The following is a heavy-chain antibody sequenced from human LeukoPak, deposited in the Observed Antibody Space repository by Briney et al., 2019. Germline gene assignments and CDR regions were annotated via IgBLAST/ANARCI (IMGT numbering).Heavy chain of an antibody. J-gene: IGHJ6*03. CDR1: GGSISNYY. Sequence: TSETLSLTCTVSGGSISNYYWSWIRQPPGKGLEFIGYIYYSGSTYYNPSLKSRVTISVDTSKNQFSLKLSSVTAADTAVYYCARGGRGYSYGLYYYYYYMDVWGKGTTVTVSS. V-gene: IGHV4-59*12. D-gene: IGHD5-18*01. CDR2: IYYSGST. CDR3: ARGGRGYSYGLYYYYYYMDV.